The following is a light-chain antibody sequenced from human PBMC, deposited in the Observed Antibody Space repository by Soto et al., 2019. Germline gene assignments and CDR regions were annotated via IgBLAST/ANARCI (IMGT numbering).Light chain of an antibody. CDR2: AAS. Sequence: DIQMTQSPSSLSAAVGDRVTITCRASQSIKTYLKWYQQKPGKAPNLLIFAASRLQSWVPSRFSGSGSGTDFTLTISSLQPADVATYYCRETYSTPPGTFGGGTKVDIK. J-gene: IGKJ4*01. CDR3: RETYSTPPGT. CDR1: QSIKTY. V-gene: IGKV1-39*01.